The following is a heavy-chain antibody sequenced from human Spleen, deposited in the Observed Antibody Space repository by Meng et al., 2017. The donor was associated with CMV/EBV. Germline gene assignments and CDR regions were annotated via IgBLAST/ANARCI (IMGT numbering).Heavy chain of an antibody. CDR3: ARSWGRIAAPRGWFDP. D-gene: IGHD6-13*01. J-gene: IGHJ5*02. CDR1: GSINSSAYY. V-gene: IGHV4-31*02. CDR2: IYYSGST. Sequence: GSINSSAYYWSWIRQHPGKVLEWIGYIYYSGSTYYNPSLKSRLTMSVDTSKNQFSLKLSSVTAADTAVYYCARSWGRIAAPRGWFDPWGQGTLVTVSS.